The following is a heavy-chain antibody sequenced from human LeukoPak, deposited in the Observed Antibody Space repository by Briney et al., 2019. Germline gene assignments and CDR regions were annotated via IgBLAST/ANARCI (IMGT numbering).Heavy chain of an antibody. D-gene: IGHD1-14*01. CDR2: IKYDGSEK. V-gene: IGHV3-7*01. J-gene: IGHJ4*02. CDR3: ARDPEWRAIDY. CDR1: GLTFSNSW. Sequence: GGSLRLSCAVSGLTFSNSWVSWLRQAPGKGREWVADIKYDGSEKFYVDSVKGRFTVSRDNAQNLVYLQMGSLRAEDTAVYYCARDPEWRAIDYWGQGTLVTVPS.